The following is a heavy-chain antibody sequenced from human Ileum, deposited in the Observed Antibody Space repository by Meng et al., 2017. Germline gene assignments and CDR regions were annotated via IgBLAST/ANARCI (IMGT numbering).Heavy chain of an antibody. Sequence: VQRVESGGGVVQPGRSWSFSCAASGFPVSTYSMHLVRQAPGKGLEWVAVLSYDGRVKFYAEYVKGRFAISRDNSKNTLFLQMDSLRVEDTAVYYCAREPYYRRWLDPWGQGTLVTVSS. J-gene: IGHJ5*02. V-gene: IGHV3-30*09. D-gene: IGHD3-10*01. CDR2: LSYDGRVK. CDR3: AREPYYRRWLDP. CDR1: GFPVSTYS.